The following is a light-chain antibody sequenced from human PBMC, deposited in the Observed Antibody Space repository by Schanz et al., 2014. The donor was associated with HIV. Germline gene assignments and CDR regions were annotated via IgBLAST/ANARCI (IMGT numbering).Light chain of an antibody. CDR3: CSYAGTYTVI. Sequence: QSALTQPASVSGSPGQSITISCTGTRNDVGTYNLVSWYQQHPGKAPKLMIYDVSNRPSGVSNRFSGSKSGNTASLTISGLQAEDEADYYCCSYAGTYTVIFGGGTKLTVL. CDR2: DVS. V-gene: IGLV2-23*02. J-gene: IGLJ2*01. CDR1: RNDVGTYNL.